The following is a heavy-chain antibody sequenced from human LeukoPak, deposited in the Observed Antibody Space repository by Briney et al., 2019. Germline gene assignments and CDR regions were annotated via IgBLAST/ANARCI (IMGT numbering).Heavy chain of an antibody. J-gene: IGHJ4*02. Sequence: ASVKVSCKASGYTFTSYDINWVRQAPGQGLEWMGWISAYNGNTNYAQKLQGRVTMTTDTSTSTAYMELRSLRSDDTAVYYCARISMVRGVILGPDYWGQGTLVTVSS. D-gene: IGHD3-10*01. CDR2: ISAYNGNT. V-gene: IGHV1-18*01. CDR3: ARISMVRGVILGPDY. CDR1: GYTFTSYD.